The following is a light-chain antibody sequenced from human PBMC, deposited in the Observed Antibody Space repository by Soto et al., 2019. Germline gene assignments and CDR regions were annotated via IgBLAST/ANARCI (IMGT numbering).Light chain of an antibody. J-gene: IGKJ1*01. CDR3: QQYNSYSGT. CDR1: QSVSSSY. Sequence: DIVLTQSPGTLSLSPVERATLSCRSSQSVSSSYLAWYQQKPGQAPRLLIYGASSRATGIPDRFSGSGSGTDFTLTISSLQPDDFATYYCQQYNSYSGTFGQGTKVDIK. CDR2: GAS. V-gene: IGKV3-20*01.